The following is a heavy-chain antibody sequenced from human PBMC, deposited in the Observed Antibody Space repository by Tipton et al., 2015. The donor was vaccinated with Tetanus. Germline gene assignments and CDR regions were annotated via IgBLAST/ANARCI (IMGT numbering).Heavy chain of an antibody. D-gene: IGHD1-14*01. Sequence: SLRLSCAASGFSVSRKYMTWVRQAPGKGLEWVSLTYGDGSTYYADSVKGRFTISRDNSKNTVYLQMYSLRADDTAVYYCAKEALGVLNLWGKGTTVIVSS. CDR3: AKEALGVLNL. CDR1: GFSVSRKY. V-gene: IGHV3-53*01. CDR2: TYGDGST. J-gene: IGHJ6*04.